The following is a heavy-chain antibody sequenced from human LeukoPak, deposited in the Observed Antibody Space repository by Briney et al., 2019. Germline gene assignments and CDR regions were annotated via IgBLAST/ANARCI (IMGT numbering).Heavy chain of an antibody. CDR3: AKDLEMATISDYYYGMDV. Sequence: TGGSLRLSCAASGFTFSNYAIHWVRQAPGKGLEWVAVISYDGNNKYYPDSVKGRFTISRDNSKNTLYLQMNSLRAEDTAVYYCAKDLEMATISDYYYGMDVWGQGTTVTVSS. CDR2: ISYDGNNK. D-gene: IGHD5-24*01. CDR1: GFTFSNYA. J-gene: IGHJ6*02. V-gene: IGHV3-30*04.